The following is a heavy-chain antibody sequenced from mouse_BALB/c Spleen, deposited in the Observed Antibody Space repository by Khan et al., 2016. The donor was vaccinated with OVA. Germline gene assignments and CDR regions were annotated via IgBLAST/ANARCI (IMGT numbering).Heavy chain of an antibody. Sequence: EVQLQESGPGLVKPSQSLSLICTVTGYSITSDYAWNWIRQFPGNQLEWMGFIRYSGNTKYNPSLKSRISITRDTSKNQFFLQLNSVTTEDTATYYGARVYGGDFDYWGQGTTLTVSS. J-gene: IGHJ2*01. D-gene: IGHD1-1*01. V-gene: IGHV3-2*02. CDR1: GYSITSDYA. CDR3: ARVYGGDFDY. CDR2: IRYSGNT.